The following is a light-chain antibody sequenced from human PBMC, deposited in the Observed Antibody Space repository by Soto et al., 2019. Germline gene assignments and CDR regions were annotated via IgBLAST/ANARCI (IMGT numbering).Light chain of an antibody. Sequence: DIQLTQSPSSLSASVGDRVTITCQASQDISNHLNWYQQKPGKAPNLLIYDASDLETGVPSRFSGGGSGTFFSFTISSLQPDDIATYYCQQYDNLPSFTFGPGTKVDIK. V-gene: IGKV1-33*01. CDR1: QDISNH. J-gene: IGKJ3*01. CDR2: DAS. CDR3: QQYDNLPSFT.